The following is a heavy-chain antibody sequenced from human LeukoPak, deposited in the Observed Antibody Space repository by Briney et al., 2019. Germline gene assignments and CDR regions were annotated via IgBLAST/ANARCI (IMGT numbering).Heavy chain of an antibody. CDR1: GYTFTGYY. J-gene: IGHJ3*01. D-gene: IGHD2-21*02. CDR2: INPNSGGT. Sequence: ASVKVSCKASGYTFTGYYIHWVRQAPGQGLEWMGWINPNSGGTNYAQKFQGRVTITRDTSISTAYMELSRLRSDDTAVYYCATDHRSTDLAYCGGGCYKAAFDAWGQGTLVTVSS. V-gene: IGHV1-2*02. CDR3: ATDHRSTDLAYCGGGCYKAAFDA.